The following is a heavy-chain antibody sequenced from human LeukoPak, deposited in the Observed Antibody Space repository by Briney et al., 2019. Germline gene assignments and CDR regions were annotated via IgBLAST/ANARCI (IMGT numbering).Heavy chain of an antibody. J-gene: IGHJ4*02. CDR2: INHSGST. D-gene: IGHD2-2*02. CDR3: ARRGCSSTSCYTGGFDY. Sequence: SETLSLTCAVYGGSFSGYYWSWIRQPPGKGLEWIGEINHSGSTNYNPSLKSRVTISVDTSKNQFSLKLSSVTAADTAVYYCARRGCSSTSCYTGGFDYWGQRTLVTVSS. CDR1: GGSFSGYY. V-gene: IGHV4-34*01.